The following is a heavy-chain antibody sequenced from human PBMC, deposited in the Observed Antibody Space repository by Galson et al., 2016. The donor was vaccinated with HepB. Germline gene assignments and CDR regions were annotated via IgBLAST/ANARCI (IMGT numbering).Heavy chain of an antibody. CDR2: ISAYQGNT. Sequence: SVKVSCKASGYTFTSYGINWVRQAPGQGLEYMGWISAYQGNTKYAQKFQGRVTMTTDTPTSTAYMELRSLSSDDTALYYCARSLQCELLTGSSAGFGYWGQGTLVTVSS. V-gene: IGHV1-18*01. CDR3: ARSLQCELLTGSSAGFGY. CDR1: GYTFTSYG. D-gene: IGHD3-9*01. J-gene: IGHJ4*02.